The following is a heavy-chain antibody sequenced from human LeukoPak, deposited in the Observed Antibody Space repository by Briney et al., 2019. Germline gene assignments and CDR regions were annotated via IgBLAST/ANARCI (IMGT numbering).Heavy chain of an antibody. Sequence: ASVKVSCKASGGTFSSYAISWVRQAPGQGLEWMGGIIPIFGTANYAQKFQGRVTITADESTSTAHMELSSLRSEDTAVYYCAGGATYYYGSGSYYGGDYWGQGTLVTVSS. CDR2: IIPIFGTA. CDR3: AGGATYYYGSGSYYGGDY. CDR1: GGTFSSYA. J-gene: IGHJ4*02. D-gene: IGHD3-10*01. V-gene: IGHV1-69*13.